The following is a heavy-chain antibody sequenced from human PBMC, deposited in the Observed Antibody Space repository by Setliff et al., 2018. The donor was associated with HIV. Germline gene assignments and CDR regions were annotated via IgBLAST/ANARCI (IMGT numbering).Heavy chain of an antibody. V-gene: IGHV4-38-2*01. J-gene: IGHJ4*02. CDR2: IYHTGST. CDR3: TRGRLYSGPHF. D-gene: IGHD5-12*01. Sequence: SETLSLTCVVSGYSISSGNYWGWIRQPPGKGLEWIGNIYHTGSTNCNPSLKSRVTISVDTSKNQFSLKLSSVTAADTAMYYCTRGRLYSGPHFWGQGTLVTVSS. CDR1: GYSISSGNY.